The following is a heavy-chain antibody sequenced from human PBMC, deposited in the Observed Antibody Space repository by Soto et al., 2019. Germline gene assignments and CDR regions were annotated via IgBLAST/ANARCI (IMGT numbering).Heavy chain of an antibody. Sequence: SGPEVKKPGASVKLSCQASGYIFTSYGIGWVRQAPGQGLEWMGWISAFKGYTKYPQRLQGRVTMTTDTPTSTAYMELRSLRSDDTAVYYCARVDDYYDSSGHYFTFFNYWGQGSLVTVSS. CDR2: ISAFKGYT. V-gene: IGHV1-18*01. J-gene: IGHJ4*02. CDR3: ARVDDYYDSSGHYFTFFNY. CDR1: GYIFTSYG. D-gene: IGHD3-22*01.